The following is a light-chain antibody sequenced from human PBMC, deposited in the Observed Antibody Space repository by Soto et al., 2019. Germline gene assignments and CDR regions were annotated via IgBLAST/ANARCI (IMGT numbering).Light chain of an antibody. CDR1: QSIRTY. V-gene: IGKV1-39*01. CDR3: QQSDSTPLT. J-gene: IGKJ4*01. CDR2: AAS. Sequence: DIQMTQSPSSLSASVGDRVTITCRASQSIRTYLNWYQQKPGKAPNLLIYAASNLQSGVPSTFSGSGSGTDFTLTISSLQLEDFATYYCQQSDSTPLTFGGGTKVDIK.